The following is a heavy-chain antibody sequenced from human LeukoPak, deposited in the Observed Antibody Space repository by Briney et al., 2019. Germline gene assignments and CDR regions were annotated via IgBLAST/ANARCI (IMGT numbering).Heavy chain of an antibody. Sequence: SETLSLTCTVSGGSLSSGGYYWSWIRQHPGRGLEGIGYIYYSGSTYYNPSLKSRVTIPVDTSKNQFSLKLSSVTAADTDVYYCARGGSTVVQRGSFDYWGQGTLVTVSS. V-gene: IGHV4-31*03. CDR2: IYYSGST. CDR1: GGSLSSGGYY. J-gene: IGHJ4*02. D-gene: IGHD4-23*01. CDR3: ARGGSTVVQRGSFDY.